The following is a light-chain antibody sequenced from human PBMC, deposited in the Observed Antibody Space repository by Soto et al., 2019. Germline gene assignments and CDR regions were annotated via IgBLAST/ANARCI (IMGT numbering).Light chain of an antibody. CDR2: DAS. V-gene: IGKV1-5*01. J-gene: IGKJ1*01. CDR3: QQYNSYPVA. Sequence: DLPMTQSPSTLSASVGDRVTITCRASQSISSWLAWYQQKPGKAPKLLIYDASSLESGVPSRFSGSGSGTEFTLTISSLQPDDFATYYCQQYNSYPVAFGQGTKVEIK. CDR1: QSISSW.